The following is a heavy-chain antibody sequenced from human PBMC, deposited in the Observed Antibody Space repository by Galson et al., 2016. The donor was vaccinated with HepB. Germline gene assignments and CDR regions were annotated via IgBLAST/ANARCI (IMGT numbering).Heavy chain of an antibody. V-gene: IGHV4-61*08. Sequence: SETLSLTCTVSGDSVNSGAYYWTWIRQPPGKGLEWIGHIYYSGSTHYSPSLKSRVTISGDTSKNQFYLKLNSMSAADTAVYYCARALGYRDAGSPYNWFEPWGQGTLVTVSP. CDR2: IYYSGST. CDR3: ARALGYRDAGSPYNWFEP. D-gene: IGHD6-13*01. CDR1: GDSVNSGAYY. J-gene: IGHJ5*02.